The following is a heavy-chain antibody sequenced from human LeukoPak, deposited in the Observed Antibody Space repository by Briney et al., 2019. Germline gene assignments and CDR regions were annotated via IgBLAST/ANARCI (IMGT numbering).Heavy chain of an antibody. Sequence: GASVKVSCKASGYTFTSYGISWVRQAPGQGLEWMGWVSAYNGNTNYAQKLQGRVTMTTDTSTSTAYMELRSLRSDDTAVYYCARVDSSGWYGYYYMDVWGKGTTVTISS. V-gene: IGHV1-18*01. CDR3: ARVDSSGWYGYYYMDV. J-gene: IGHJ6*03. CDR1: GYTFTSYG. D-gene: IGHD6-19*01. CDR2: VSAYNGNT.